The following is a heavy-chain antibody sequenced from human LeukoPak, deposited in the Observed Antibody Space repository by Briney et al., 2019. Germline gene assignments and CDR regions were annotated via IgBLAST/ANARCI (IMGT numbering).Heavy chain of an antibody. D-gene: IGHD3-9*01. V-gene: IGHV3-30*02. CDR1: GFTFSSYG. CDR3: ARASHRSHDTIYGMDV. CDR2: RRYDGSKI. Sequence: PGGSLRLSCAASGFTFSSYGMHWVRQAPGKGLEWVAFRRYDGSKIYYAESVKGRFTISRDNSKNTLYLQMNSLRAEDTAVYYCARASHRSHDTIYGMDVWGQGTTVIVSS. J-gene: IGHJ6*02.